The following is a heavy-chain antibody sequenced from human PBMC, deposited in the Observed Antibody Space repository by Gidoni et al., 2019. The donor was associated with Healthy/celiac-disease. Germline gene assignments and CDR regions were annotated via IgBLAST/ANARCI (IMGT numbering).Heavy chain of an antibody. CDR1: GCTFSSYW. CDR2: INSDGSST. J-gene: IGHJ5*02. V-gene: IGHV3-74*01. D-gene: IGHD2-15*01. CDR3: ARDRNPDCSGGSCYPYNWFDP. Sequence: EVQRVESGGGLVQPGGSRRLACAASGCTFSSYWMHWVRQAPGKGLVWVSRINSDGSSTSYADSVKGRFTISRDNAKNTLYLQMNSLRAEDTAVYYCARDRNPDCSGGSCYPYNWFDPWGQGTLVTVSS.